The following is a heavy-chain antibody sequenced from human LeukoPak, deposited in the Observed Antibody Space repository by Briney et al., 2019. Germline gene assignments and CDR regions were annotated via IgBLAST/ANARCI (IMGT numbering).Heavy chain of an antibody. CDR1: GGSLSAYY. D-gene: IGHD5-18*01. CDR3: ARGIRGYSYGYVGVWFDP. J-gene: IGHJ5*02. CDR2: INHVERA. V-gene: IGHV4-34*01. Sequence: SETLSLTCAVYGGSLSAYYWTWIRQPPGKGLEWIGEINHVERANYNPSLKSRVTISVDTSKNQFSLTLSSVTAADTAVYYCARGIRGYSYGYVGVWFDPWGQGTLVAVSS.